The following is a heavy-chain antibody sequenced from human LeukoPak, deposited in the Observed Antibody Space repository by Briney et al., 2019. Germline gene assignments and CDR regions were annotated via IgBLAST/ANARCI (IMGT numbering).Heavy chain of an antibody. CDR2: ISSNGGST. CDR1: GFTFSSYA. D-gene: IGHD3-10*01. V-gene: IGHV3-64*01. CDR3: ARSQNYYGSGSYYNGPWYFDL. J-gene: IGHJ2*01. Sequence: GGSLRLSCAASGFTFSSYAMHWVRQAPGKGLEYVSAISSNGGSTYYANSVKGRFTISRDNSKNTLYLQMGSLRAEDMAVYYSARSQNYYGSGSYYNGPWYFDLWGRGTLVTVSS.